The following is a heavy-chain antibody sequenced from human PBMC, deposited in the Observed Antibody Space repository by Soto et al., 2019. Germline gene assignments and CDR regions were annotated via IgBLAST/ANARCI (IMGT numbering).Heavy chain of an antibody. D-gene: IGHD1-26*01. Sequence: QVQLVQSGAEVRKPGASVTVSCRSSGDSFNDYYIHWVRQAPGQGVEWMGWINPNGGVTKYAQRCRGWVSMTRDTSIRTVYMQLSRLRSDDTAVYYCARERGGATATLDYYYFYMDVWVTGTTVTVSS. CDR1: GDSFNDYY. CDR2: INPNGGVT. CDR3: ARERGGATATLDYYYFYMDV. V-gene: IGHV1-2*04. J-gene: IGHJ6*03.